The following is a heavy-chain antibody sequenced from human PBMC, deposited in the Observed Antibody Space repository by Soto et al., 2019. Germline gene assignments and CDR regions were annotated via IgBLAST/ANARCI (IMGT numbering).Heavy chain of an antibody. CDR1: GGTFSSYA. Sequence: QVQLVQSGAEVKKPGSSVKVSCKTSGGTFSSYAISWVRQAPGQGLEWMGGIIPIFGTANYAQKFQGRVTITADESTSTAYMELSSLRSEDTAVYYCAREGFLRLAGTSYFDYWGQGTLVTVSS. CDR3: AREGFLRLAGTSYFDY. D-gene: IGHD6-19*01. CDR2: IIPIFGTA. V-gene: IGHV1-69*01. J-gene: IGHJ4*02.